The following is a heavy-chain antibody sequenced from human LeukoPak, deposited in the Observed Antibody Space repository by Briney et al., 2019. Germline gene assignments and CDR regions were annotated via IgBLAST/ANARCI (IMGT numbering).Heavy chain of an antibody. CDR2: NYYSGST. Sequence: SETLSLTCTVSGGSISSYYWSWIRQPPGKGLEWIGYNYYSGSTNYNPSLKSRVTISVDTSKNQFSLQLNSVTPEDTAVYYCARVGDYALKDWGQGTLVTVSS. V-gene: IGHV4-59*12. D-gene: IGHD4-17*01. J-gene: IGHJ4*02. CDR1: GGSISSYY. CDR3: ARVGDYALKD.